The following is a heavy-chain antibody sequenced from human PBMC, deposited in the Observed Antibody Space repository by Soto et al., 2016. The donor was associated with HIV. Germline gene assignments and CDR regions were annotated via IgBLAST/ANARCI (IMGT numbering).Heavy chain of an antibody. V-gene: IGHV3-23*01. CDR2: ISGSGSST. J-gene: IGHJ4*02. CDR3: TKDLPGRPVGARGRDYFDY. Sequence: EVQLLESGGGLVQPGGSLRLSCAASGFSFSTYAMSWVRQAPGKGLEWVASISGSGSSTYYADSVKGRFTISRDNSKNTLYLQMKSLRADDTAVYYCTKDLPGRPVGARGRDYFDYWGQGNPGHRL. D-gene: IGHD1-26*01. CDR1: GFSFSTYA.